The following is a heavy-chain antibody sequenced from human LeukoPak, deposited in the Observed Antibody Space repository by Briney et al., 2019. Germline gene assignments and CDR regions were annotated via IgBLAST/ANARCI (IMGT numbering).Heavy chain of an antibody. J-gene: IGHJ6*03. CDR1: GFTLSNSW. CDR3: ARGGGWDTIFRVVQYMDV. Sequence: GGSLRLSCAGSGFTLSNSWMGWVRQAPGKGLEWVANINPSGSDKYYVDSAEGRFTVSKDNAKNSVYLQMNSLRAEDTAIYYCARGGGWDTIFRVVQYMDVWGKGTTVTVSS. CDR2: INPSGSDK. V-gene: IGHV3-7*01. D-gene: IGHD3-3*01.